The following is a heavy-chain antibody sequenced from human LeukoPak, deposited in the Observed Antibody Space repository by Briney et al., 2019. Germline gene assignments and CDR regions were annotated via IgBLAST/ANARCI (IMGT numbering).Heavy chain of an antibody. Sequence: SETLSLTCAVYGGSFSGYYWSWIRQPPGKGLEWIGEINHSGSTNYDPSLKSRVTISVDTSKNQFSLKLSSVTAADTAVYYCARRIFGVVKALDIWGQGTMVTVSS. CDR3: ARRIFGVVKALDI. CDR1: GGSFSGYY. CDR2: INHSGST. D-gene: IGHD3-3*01. J-gene: IGHJ3*02. V-gene: IGHV4-34*01.